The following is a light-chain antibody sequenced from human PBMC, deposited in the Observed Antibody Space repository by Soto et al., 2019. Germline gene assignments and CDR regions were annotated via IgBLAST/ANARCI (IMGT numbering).Light chain of an antibody. V-gene: IGLV2-8*01. J-gene: IGLJ2*01. CDR2: EVS. Sequence: QSVLTQPPSASGSPGQSVPISCTGTSSDVGAYNYVSWYQQHPGKAPKLMIYEVSKRPSGVPDRFSGSKSDNTASLTVSGLQVEDEAEYYCSSYAGSDNLVVFGGGTKLTVL. CDR3: SSYAGSDNLVV. CDR1: SSDVGAYNY.